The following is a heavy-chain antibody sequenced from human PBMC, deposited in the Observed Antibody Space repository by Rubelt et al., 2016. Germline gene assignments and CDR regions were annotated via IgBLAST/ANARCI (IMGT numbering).Heavy chain of an antibody. CDR3: ARDSAGVGVDY. CDR1: GFTFGNHW. CDR2: ITQDGSEK. D-gene: IGHD1-26*01. V-gene: IGHV3-7*03. Sequence: EVQLVESGGGLVQPGGSLRLSCAASGFTFGNHWMSWIRQAPGKGLEWVANITQDGSEKYYVDSVRGRFTISRDNAKNLLYLQMNIRTADGTAGYYCARDSAGVGVDYWGQGTLVSVSS. J-gene: IGHJ4*02.